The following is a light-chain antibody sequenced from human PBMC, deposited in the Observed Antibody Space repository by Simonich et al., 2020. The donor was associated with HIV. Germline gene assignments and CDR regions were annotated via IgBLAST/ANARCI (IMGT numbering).Light chain of an antibody. V-gene: IGLV7-43*01. CDR1: TGAVTSGYY. Sequence: QTVVTQEPSLTVSPGGTVTLTCASSTGAVTSGYYPNWIQQKPGQAPRTLIYSTTNKYPWTPGRFSGSLLGGKAARTLSGVQPEDEAEYYCLLYYGGAWVFGGGTKLTVL. CDR2: STT. J-gene: IGLJ3*02. CDR3: LLYYGGAWV.